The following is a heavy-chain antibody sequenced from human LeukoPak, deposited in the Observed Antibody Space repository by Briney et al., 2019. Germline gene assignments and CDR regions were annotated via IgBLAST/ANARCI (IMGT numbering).Heavy chain of an antibody. CDR1: GYIFTSYY. CDR2: IKPSGGST. CDR3: ARGQQLSSYYYYYMDV. D-gene: IGHD6-13*01. Sequence: ASVKVSCKASGYIFTSYYMHWVRQAPGQGLEWMGIIKPSGGSTSYAQKFQGRVTMTRDTSTSTVYMELSSLRSEDTAVYYCARGQQLSSYYYYYMDVWGKGTTVTVSS. V-gene: IGHV1-46*01. J-gene: IGHJ6*03.